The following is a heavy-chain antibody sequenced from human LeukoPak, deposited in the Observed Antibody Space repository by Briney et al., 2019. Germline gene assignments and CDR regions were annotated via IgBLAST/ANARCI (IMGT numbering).Heavy chain of an antibody. V-gene: IGHV3-53*01. J-gene: IGHJ4*02. CDR1: GFSITIYA. D-gene: IGHD5-24*01. Sequence: PGGSLRLSCAASGFSITIYAMTWVRRAPGKGLEWVSVIYSGGSTYYADSVKGRFAISRDNSKNTLYLQMNSLRAEDTAVYYCARVSRDGYGFDYWGQGTLVTVSS. CDR2: IYSGGST. CDR3: ARVSRDGYGFDY.